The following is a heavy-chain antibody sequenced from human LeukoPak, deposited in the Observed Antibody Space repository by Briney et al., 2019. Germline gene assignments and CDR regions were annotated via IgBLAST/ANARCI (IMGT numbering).Heavy chain of an antibody. CDR3: ARLIRSWYYFDY. CDR2: VIGRGSTT. V-gene: IGHV3-23*01. J-gene: IGHJ4*02. CDR1: GFIFSRYA. D-gene: IGHD2-8*01. Sequence: GGSLRLSCAASGFIFSRYAMTWVRQAPGRGLEWVSSVIGRGSTTNYADSVKGRFTISRDNSKNILYLQMNSLRAEDTAVYYCARLIRSWYYFDYWGQGTLVTVSS.